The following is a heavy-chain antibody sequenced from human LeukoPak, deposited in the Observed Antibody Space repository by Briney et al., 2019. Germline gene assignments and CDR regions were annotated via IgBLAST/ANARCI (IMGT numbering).Heavy chain of an antibody. J-gene: IGHJ4*02. CDR3: ATDSAYSFEY. CDR1: GLTFSTYW. Sequence: GGSLRLSCAASGLTFSTYWMSWVRQAPGKVLDWVAKIKPDGSGKYFVDSMKGRFTISRDNAKNSLYLQMNSLRAEDTALYYCATDSAYSFEYWGQGTPVTVSS. D-gene: IGHD1-26*01. CDR2: IKPDGSGK. V-gene: IGHV3-7*04.